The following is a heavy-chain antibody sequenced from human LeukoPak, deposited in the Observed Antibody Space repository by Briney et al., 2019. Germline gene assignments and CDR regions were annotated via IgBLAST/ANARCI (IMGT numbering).Heavy chain of an antibody. CDR1: GFAFNNYA. CDR2: IMISGDDT. V-gene: IGHV3-23*01. Sequence: GGSLRLSCAGSGFAFNNYAMSWVRQTPRKGLEWVSTIMISGDDTYYADPVKGRFTMSRDKSKNTLYLQMNSLRAEDTAVYYCARDPDRYYYDSRSLFDYWGQGILVTVSS. J-gene: IGHJ4*02. CDR3: ARDPDRYYYDSRSLFDY. D-gene: IGHD3-22*01.